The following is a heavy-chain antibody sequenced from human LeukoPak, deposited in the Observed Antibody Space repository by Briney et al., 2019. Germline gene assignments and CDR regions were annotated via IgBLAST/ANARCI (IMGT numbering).Heavy chain of an antibody. D-gene: IGHD3-10*01. CDR2: ISSSSSYI. CDR1: KFTFSSYN. J-gene: IGHJ4*02. Sequence: GGSLRLSCAASKFTFSSYNMNWVRQAPGKGLEWVSSISSSSSYIYYADSVRGRFTISRDNAKNSLYLQMNSLRAEDTAVYYCTRTYYYGPGSQSFDYGGQGPLVTVSS. CDR3: TRTYYYGPGSQSFDY. V-gene: IGHV3-21*01.